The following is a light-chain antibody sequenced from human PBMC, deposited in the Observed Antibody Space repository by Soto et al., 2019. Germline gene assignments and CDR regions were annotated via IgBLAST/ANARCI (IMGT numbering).Light chain of an antibody. J-gene: IGKJ2*01. Sequence: DIQMTQSPSSLSASVGDRVTITCRASQSIRTYLNWYQQKPGKAPDLLIYAASNLQSGVPSRFSGGGSGTDVTLPIISLQPEDFATYYCQQTYSVLPYTFGQGTKLEIK. CDR1: QSIRTY. CDR2: AAS. V-gene: IGKV1-39*01. CDR3: QQTYSVLPYT.